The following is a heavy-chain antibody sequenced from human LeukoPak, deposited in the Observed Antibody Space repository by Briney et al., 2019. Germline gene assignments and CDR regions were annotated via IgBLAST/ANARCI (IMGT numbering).Heavy chain of an antibody. CDR1: GGFISSYY. CDR2: TYTSGST. J-gene: IGHJ4*02. Sequence: SETLSLTCTVSGGFISSYYWSWIRQPAGKGLEWIGRTYTSGSTNYNPSLKSRVTISVDTSKNQFSLKLSSVTAADTAVYHCARWGASGWFDYWGQGTLVTVSS. CDR3: ARWGASGWFDY. D-gene: IGHD6-19*01. V-gene: IGHV4-4*07.